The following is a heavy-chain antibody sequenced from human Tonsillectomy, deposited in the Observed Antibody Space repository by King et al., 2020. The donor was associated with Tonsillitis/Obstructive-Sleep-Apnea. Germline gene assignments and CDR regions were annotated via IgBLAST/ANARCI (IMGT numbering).Heavy chain of an antibody. CDR3: ARLLLLTMVQGDAFDI. D-gene: IGHD3-10*01. CDR1: GGSFSGYY. Sequence: VKLPQWGAGLLKPSETLSLTCAVYGGSFSGYYWTWIRQPPGKGLEWIGEINHSGSTNYNPSLKSRVTISVDTSKNQFSLKLSSVTAADTAVYYCARLLLLTMVQGDAFDIWGQGTMVTVSS. J-gene: IGHJ3*02. V-gene: IGHV4-34*01. CDR2: INHSGST.